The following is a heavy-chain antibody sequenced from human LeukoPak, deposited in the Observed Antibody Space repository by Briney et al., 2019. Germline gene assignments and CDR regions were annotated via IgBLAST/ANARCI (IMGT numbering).Heavy chain of an antibody. CDR3: AKPITGRTGYYYMDV. D-gene: IGHD1/OR15-1a*01. CDR2: ISGSGGST. V-gene: IGHV3-23*01. CDR1: GFTFSSYA. Sequence: GGSLRLSCAASGFTFSSYAMSWVRQAPGKGLEGVSAISGSGGSTYYADSVKGRFTISRDNSKNTLYLQMNSLRAEDTAVYYCAKPITGRTGYYYMDVWGKGTTVTVSS. J-gene: IGHJ6*03.